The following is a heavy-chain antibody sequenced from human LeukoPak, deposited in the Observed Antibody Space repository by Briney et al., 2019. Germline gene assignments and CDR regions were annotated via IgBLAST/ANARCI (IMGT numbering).Heavy chain of an antibody. CDR2: ISYDGSNK. J-gene: IGHJ4*02. D-gene: IGHD3-3*01. Sequence: GGSLRLSCAASGFTFSSYDMHWARQAPGKGLEWVAVISYDGSNKYYADSVKGRFTISRDNSKNTLYLQMNSLRAEDTAVYYCAKTYYDFWSGYYDYWGQGTLVTVSS. CDR1: GFTFSSYD. V-gene: IGHV3-30*18. CDR3: AKTYYDFWSGYYDY.